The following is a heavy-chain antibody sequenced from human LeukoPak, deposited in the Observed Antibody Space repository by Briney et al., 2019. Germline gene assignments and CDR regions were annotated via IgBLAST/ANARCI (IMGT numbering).Heavy chain of an antibody. V-gene: IGHV4-31*03. D-gene: IGHD5-18*01. CDR1: GGSISSGSYY. CDR3: ARNEYSYGSPLDY. J-gene: IGHJ4*02. CDR2: IYYSGST. Sequence: SETLSLTCTVSGGSISSGSYYWNWIRQHPGKGLEWIGYIYYSGSTYYNPSLRSRVNISVDTSNNQFSLELSSVTAADTAVYYCARNEYSYGSPLDYWGQGTLVTVSS.